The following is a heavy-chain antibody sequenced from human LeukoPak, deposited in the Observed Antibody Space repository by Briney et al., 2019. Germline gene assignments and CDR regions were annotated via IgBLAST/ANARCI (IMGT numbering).Heavy chain of an antibody. D-gene: IGHD1-26*01. CDR2: INSDGSST. Sequence: GGSLRLSCAASGFTFSSYWMHWVRQAPGKGLMWVSRINSDGSSTTYADSVKGRFTISRDNAKNTLYLQMNSLRAEDTAVYYCARDRSGNYLYWGQGTLVTVSS. CDR1: GFTFSSYW. V-gene: IGHV3-74*01. J-gene: IGHJ4*02. CDR3: ARDRSGNYLY.